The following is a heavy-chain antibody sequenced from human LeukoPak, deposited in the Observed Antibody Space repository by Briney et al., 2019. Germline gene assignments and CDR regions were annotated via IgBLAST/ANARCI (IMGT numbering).Heavy chain of an antibody. CDR3: AISGIFCSSTSCYAPYYYYYMDV. V-gene: IGHV1-2*02. CDR2: INPNSGGT. D-gene: IGHD2-2*01. CDR1: GYTFTGYY. Sequence: ASVKVSCNASGYTFTGYYMHWVRQAPGQGLEWMGWINPNSGGTNYAQKFQGRVTMTRDTSISTAYMELSRLRSDDTAVYYCAISGIFCSSTSCYAPYYYYYMDVWGKGTTVTVCS. J-gene: IGHJ6*03.